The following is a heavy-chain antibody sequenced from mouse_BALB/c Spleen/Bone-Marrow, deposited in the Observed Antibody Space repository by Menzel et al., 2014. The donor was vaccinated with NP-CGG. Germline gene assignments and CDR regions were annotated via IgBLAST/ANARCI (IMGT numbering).Heavy chain of an antibody. D-gene: IGHD1-1*01. Sequence: EVMLVESGGGLVQPGGSRKLSCAASGFTFSSFGMHWVRQAPEKGLEWVAYISSGSSTIYYADTVKGRFTISRDNPKNTLFLQMTSLRSEDTAMYYCARSGYYYSSRPLFDYWGQGTTLTVSS. CDR1: GFTFSSFG. J-gene: IGHJ2*01. CDR2: ISSGSSTI. CDR3: ARSGYYYSSRPLFDY. V-gene: IGHV5-17*02.